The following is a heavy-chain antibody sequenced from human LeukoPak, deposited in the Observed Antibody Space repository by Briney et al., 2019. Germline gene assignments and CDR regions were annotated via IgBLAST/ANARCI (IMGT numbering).Heavy chain of an antibody. J-gene: IGHJ6*02. CDR2: ISSGGSTI. D-gene: IGHD3/OR15-3a*01. CDR3: ARDDLGTSYFYYGMDV. V-gene: IGHV3-48*01. CDR1: GFTFSDYR. Sequence: GGSLRLSCTASGFTFSDYRMNWVRQAPGKGLEWISYISSGGSTIYYADSVKGRFTISRDNAKKSLYLEMNSLRAEDTAVYYCARDDLGTSYFYYGMDVWGQGTTVTVSS.